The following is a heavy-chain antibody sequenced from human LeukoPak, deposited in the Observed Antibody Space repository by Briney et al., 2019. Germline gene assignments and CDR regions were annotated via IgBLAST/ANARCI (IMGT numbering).Heavy chain of an antibody. CDR1: GFSFSVYW. CDR2: IKTDGSIT. J-gene: IGHJ4*02. V-gene: IGHV3-74*01. D-gene: IGHD6-19*01. CDR3: AKDRGSGWHPVDY. Sequence: PGGSLRLSCAASGFSFSVYWMHWVRQAPGKGPVWVSRIKTDGSITDYADSVKGRFTISRDNSKNTLYLQMNSLRAEDTAVYYCAKDRGSGWHPVDYWGQGTLVTVSS.